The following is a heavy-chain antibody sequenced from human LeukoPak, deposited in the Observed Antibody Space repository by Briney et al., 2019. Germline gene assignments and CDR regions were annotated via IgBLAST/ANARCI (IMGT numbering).Heavy chain of an antibody. Sequence: SSVKVSCKASGYTFTGYYMHWVRQAHGQGLEWMGWINPNSGGTNYAQKFQGRVTMTRDTSISTAYMELSRLRSDDTAVYYCARLNLYYYYMDVWGKGTTVTVSS. D-gene: IGHD1-7*01. CDR1: GYTFTGYY. CDR3: ARLNLYYYYMDV. V-gene: IGHV1-2*02. CDR2: INPNSGGT. J-gene: IGHJ6*03.